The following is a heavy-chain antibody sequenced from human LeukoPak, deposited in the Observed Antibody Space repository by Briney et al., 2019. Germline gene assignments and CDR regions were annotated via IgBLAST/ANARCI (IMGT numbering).Heavy chain of an antibody. D-gene: IGHD6-13*01. V-gene: IGHV3-23*01. Sequence: PWGSLSLSCAASGFTFSSYAMSWVRQAPGKGLEWVSAIIGSGSSTYYADSVKGRFTISRDNSKNTLFLQMNSLRAEDTAVYYCAKDRAQQLVLDFWGQGTMVTVSP. CDR2: IIGSGSST. CDR3: AKDRAQQLVLDF. CDR1: GFTFSSYA. J-gene: IGHJ4*02.